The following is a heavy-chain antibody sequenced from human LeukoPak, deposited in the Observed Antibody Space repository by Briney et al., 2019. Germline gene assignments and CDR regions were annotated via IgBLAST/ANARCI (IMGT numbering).Heavy chain of an antibody. D-gene: IGHD5-18*01. J-gene: IGHJ4*02. Sequence: SVKVSCKASGDTFSSYAISWVRQAPGHGLEWMGGIIPIFGTANYAQKFQGRVTITTDETTSTAYMELSSLRSEDTAVYYCARLNTAMANFDYWGQGTLVTVSS. CDR2: IIPIFGTA. V-gene: IGHV1-69*05. CDR1: GDTFSSYA. CDR3: ARLNTAMANFDY.